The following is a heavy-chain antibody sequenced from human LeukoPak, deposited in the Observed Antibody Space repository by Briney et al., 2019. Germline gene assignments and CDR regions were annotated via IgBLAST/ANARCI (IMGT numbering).Heavy chain of an antibody. D-gene: IGHD4-17*01. J-gene: IGHJ4*02. CDR2: IYYSGST. CDR1: GGSISSGGYY. CDR3: ASPTVTGFDY. V-gene: IGHV4-30-4*08. Sequence: SETLSLTCTVSGGSISSGGYYWSWIRQHPGTGLEWIGYIYYSGSTYYNPSLKSRVAISMDTSKNQFSLKLSSVTAADTAVYYCASPTVTGFDYWGQGTLVTVSS.